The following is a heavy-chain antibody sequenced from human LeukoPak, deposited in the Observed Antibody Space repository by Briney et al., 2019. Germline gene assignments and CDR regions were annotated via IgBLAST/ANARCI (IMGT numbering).Heavy chain of an antibody. D-gene: IGHD5-12*01. CDR2: IIPILGIA. J-gene: IGHJ6*02. V-gene: IGHV1-69*04. Sequence: ASVKVSCKASGGTFSSYAISWVRQAPGQGLEWMGRIIPILGIANYAQKFQGRVTITADKSTSTAYMELSSLRSEDTAVYYCARGDHETATIYYYYGMDVWGQGTTVTVPS. CDR3: ARGDHETATIYYYYGMDV. CDR1: GGTFSSYA.